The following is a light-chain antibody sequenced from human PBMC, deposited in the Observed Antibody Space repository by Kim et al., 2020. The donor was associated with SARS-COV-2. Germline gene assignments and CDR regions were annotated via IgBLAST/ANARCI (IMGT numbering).Light chain of an antibody. CDR2: GKN. J-gene: IGLJ2*01. CDR3: NSRDSNDNVV. Sequence: SSELTQDPAVSVALGQTVRITCQGDSLRSYYATWYQQKPGQAPIVVIYGKNNRPSGIPDRFSVSNSGNTASLTITVTQSGDEADYYCNSRDSNDNVVFGG. V-gene: IGLV3-19*01. CDR1: SLRSYY.